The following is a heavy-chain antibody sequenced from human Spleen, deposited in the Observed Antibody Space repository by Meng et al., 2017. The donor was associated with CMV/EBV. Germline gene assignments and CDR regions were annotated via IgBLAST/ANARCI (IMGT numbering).Heavy chain of an antibody. J-gene: IGHJ4*02. D-gene: IGHD6-19*01. CDR1: GFTFSSYA. CDR2: ISGSGGST. Sequence: GGSLRLSCAASGFTFSSYAMSWVRQAPGKGLEWVSAISGSGGSTYYADSVKGRFTISRDNSKDTLYLQMNSLRAEDTAVYYCAKGPDSSGSNYFDYWGQGTLVTVSS. V-gene: IGHV3-23*01. CDR3: AKGPDSSGSNYFDY.